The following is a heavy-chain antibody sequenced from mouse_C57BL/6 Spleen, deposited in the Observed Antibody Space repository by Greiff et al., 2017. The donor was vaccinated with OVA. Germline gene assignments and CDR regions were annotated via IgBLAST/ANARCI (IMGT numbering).Heavy chain of an antibody. V-gene: IGHV1-52*01. CDR3: ARGGHYYGSSYFDY. CDR2: IDPSDSET. CDR1: GYTFTSYW. J-gene: IGHJ2*01. Sequence: VQLQQPGAELVRPGSSVKLSCKASGYTFTSYWMHWVKQRPIQGLEWIGNIDPSDSETPSNQKFKDKATLTVDKSSSTAYMQLSSLTSEDSAVYYCARGGHYYGSSYFDYWGQGTTLTVSS. D-gene: IGHD1-1*01.